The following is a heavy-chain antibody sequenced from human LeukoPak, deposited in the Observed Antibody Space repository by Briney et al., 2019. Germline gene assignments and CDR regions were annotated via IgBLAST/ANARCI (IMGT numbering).Heavy chain of an antibody. V-gene: IGHV4-59*01. CDR3: ARGGYCSSTSCSPPDYYYYGMDV. J-gene: IGHJ6*02. D-gene: IGHD2-2*01. CDR2: INYSGST. Sequence: SETLSLTCTVSGGSISSYYWSWIRQPPGKGLEWIGYINYSGSTNYNPSLKSRVTISVDASKNQFSLKLSSVTAADTAVYYCARGGYCSSTSCSPPDYYYYGMDVWGQGTTVTVSS. CDR1: GGSISSYY.